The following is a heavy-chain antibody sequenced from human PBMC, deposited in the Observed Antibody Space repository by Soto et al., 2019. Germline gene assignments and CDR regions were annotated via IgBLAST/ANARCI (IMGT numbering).Heavy chain of an antibody. V-gene: IGHV3-23*01. CDR1: GFTFSSYA. J-gene: IGHJ6*04. CDR2: ISGSGGST. D-gene: IGHD2-2*01. Sequence: PGGSLRLSFAASGFTFSSYAMSWVRQAPGKGLEWVSAISGSGGSTYYADSVKGRFTISRDNSKNTLYLQMNSLRAEDTAVYYCAKDPYCSSTSCYLMDVWGKGTTVTVSS. CDR3: AKDPYCSSTSCYLMDV.